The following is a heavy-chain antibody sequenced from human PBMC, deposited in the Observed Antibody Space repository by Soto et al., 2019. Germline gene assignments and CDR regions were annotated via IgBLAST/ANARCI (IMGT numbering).Heavy chain of an antibody. CDR2: IYYSGST. D-gene: IGHD2-15*01. CDR3: ARHRYCSCGSCYSGYCYYYGMDV. CDR1: DCTISSIGDY. Sequence: PSLTLPHTCTVADCTISSIGDYWSSIRQPPGKGLEWIGSIYYSGSTYYNPSLKSRVTISVDTSKSQFSLKLSSVTAADTAVYYCARHRYCSCGSCYSGYCYYYGMDVWGQGTTVTVSS. V-gene: IGHV4-39*01. J-gene: IGHJ6*02.